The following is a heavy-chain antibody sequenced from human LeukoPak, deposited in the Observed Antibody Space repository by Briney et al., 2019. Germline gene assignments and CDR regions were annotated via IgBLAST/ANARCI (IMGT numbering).Heavy chain of an antibody. CDR3: AKDADAFDI. J-gene: IGHJ3*02. V-gene: IGHV3-30*18. Sequence: GRSLRLSCAASGFTFSSYGMHWVRQAPGKGLEWVAVISYDGSNKYYADSVKGRFTISRDNSKNTLYLQMNSLRAEDTAVYYCAKDADAFDIRGQGTMVTVSS. CDR2: ISYDGSNK. CDR1: GFTFSSYG.